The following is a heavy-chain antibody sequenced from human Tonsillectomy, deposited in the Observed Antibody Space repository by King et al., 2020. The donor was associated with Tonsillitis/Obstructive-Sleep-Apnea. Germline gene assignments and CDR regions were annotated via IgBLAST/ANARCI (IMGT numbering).Heavy chain of an antibody. Sequence: TLKESGPVLVKPTETLTLTCTVSGFSLSNARMGVSWIRQPPGKALEWLAHIFSNDEKSYSTSLKSRLTISKDTSKSQVVLTMTNMDPVETATYYCARIRSSVLQFLEIHWFDPWGQGTLVIVSS. CDR2: IFSNDEK. CDR3: ARIRSSVLQFLEIHWFDP. V-gene: IGHV2-26*01. J-gene: IGHJ5*02. D-gene: IGHD3-3*01. CDR1: GFSLSNARMG.